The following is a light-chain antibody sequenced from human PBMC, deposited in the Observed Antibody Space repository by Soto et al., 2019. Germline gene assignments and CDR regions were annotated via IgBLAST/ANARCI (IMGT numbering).Light chain of an antibody. J-gene: IGKJ4*01. CDR3: QQSHSSLT. CDR1: QRISNY. CDR2: AAS. V-gene: IGKV1-39*01. Sequence: DIQMTQSPSSLSASVGDRVTITCRASQRISNYLNWYQQKPGKAPKLLIYAASSLKSGVPSRFSGSGSGTDFTLTINRLQPEDLATYYCQQSHSSLTVGGGTKVEIK.